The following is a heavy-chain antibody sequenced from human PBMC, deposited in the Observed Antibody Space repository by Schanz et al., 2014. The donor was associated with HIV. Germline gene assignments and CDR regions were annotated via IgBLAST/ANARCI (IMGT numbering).Heavy chain of an antibody. D-gene: IGHD6-19*01. CDR3: VKDSGTLVSGARWFDP. J-gene: IGHJ5*02. CDR1: GFTFNNYA. V-gene: IGHV3-9*01. CDR2: ISWNSGSR. Sequence: KLVESGGGLVRPGESLRLSCLASGFTFNNYAMSWVRQAPGKGLEWVSSISWNSGSRGYADSVKGRFTISRDNDNDSLYLQMNSLRVEDTALYYCVKDSGTLVSGARWFDPWGQGTQVTVSS.